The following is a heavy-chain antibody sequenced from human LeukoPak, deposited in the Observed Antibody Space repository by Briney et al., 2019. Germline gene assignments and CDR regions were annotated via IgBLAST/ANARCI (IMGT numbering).Heavy chain of an antibody. J-gene: IGHJ3*02. V-gene: IGHV4-4*07. D-gene: IGHD1-26*01. CDR3: ARERGNLRGDAFDI. Sequence: SETLSLTCTVSGVSISSYYWTWIRQPAGRGLEWIGRIYSSGNTNYNPSLESRVTMSIDTSKNQSSLKLSSVTAADTAVYYCARERGNLRGDAFDIWGQGTMVTVSS. CDR1: GVSISSYY. CDR2: IYSSGNT.